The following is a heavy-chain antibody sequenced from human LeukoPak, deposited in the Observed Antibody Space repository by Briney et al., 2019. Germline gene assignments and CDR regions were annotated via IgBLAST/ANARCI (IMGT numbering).Heavy chain of an antibody. Sequence: SETLSLTCAVYGGSFSGYYWSWIRQPPGKGLEWIGEINHSGSTNYNPSLKSRVAISVDTSKNQFSLKLSSVTAADTAVYYCARASGIAARRIDYWGQGTLVTVSS. CDR1: GGSFSGYY. D-gene: IGHD6-6*01. J-gene: IGHJ4*02. V-gene: IGHV4-34*01. CDR2: INHSGST. CDR3: ARASGIAARRIDY.